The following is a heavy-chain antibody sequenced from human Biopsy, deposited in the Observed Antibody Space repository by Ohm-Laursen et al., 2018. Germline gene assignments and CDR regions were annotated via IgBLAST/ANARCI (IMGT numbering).Heavy chain of an antibody. D-gene: IGHD6-19*01. CDR1: GFSFTGYY. Sequence: SVKVSCKASGFSFTGYYIHWVRQAPGQGLEWMGWISPKSGDTNYAHKFQGNITMTRDTSMSTADMEMSRLRCDDTAVYYCALQSVAQMKNFDYWGQGTLVTVSS. V-gene: IGHV1-2*02. CDR3: ALQSVAQMKNFDY. CDR2: ISPKSGDT. J-gene: IGHJ4*02.